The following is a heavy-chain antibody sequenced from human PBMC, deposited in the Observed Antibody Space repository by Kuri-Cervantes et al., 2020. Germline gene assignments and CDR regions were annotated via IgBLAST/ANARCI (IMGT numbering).Heavy chain of an antibody. V-gene: IGHV3-48*04. D-gene: IGHD2-15*01. CDR2: ISSSSSTI. CDR1: GFTFSSYS. J-gene: IGHJ4*02. CDR3: ARDMVD. Sequence: GESLKISCAASGFTFSSYSMNWVRQAPGKGLEWVSYISSSSSTIYYADSVKGRFTISRDNAKNSLYLQMNSLKTEDTAVYYCARDMVDWGQGTLVTVSS.